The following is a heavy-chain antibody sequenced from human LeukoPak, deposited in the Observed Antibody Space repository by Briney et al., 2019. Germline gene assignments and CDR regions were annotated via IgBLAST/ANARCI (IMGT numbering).Heavy chain of an antibody. Sequence: GGPLRLSCAASGFTFSSYGMHGVREAPGKRLEGVAVISYDGSNKYYADSVKGRFTISRDNSKNTLYLQMNSLRAEDTAVYYCAKERIDYADVLDSWGQGTLVTVSS. CDR3: AKERIDYADVLDS. D-gene: IGHD4-17*01. CDR2: ISYDGSNK. CDR1: GFTFSSYG. V-gene: IGHV3-30*18. J-gene: IGHJ4*02.